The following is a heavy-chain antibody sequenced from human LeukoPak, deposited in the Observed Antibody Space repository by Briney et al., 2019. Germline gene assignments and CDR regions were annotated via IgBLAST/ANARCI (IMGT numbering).Heavy chain of an antibody. D-gene: IGHD1-26*01. CDR1: DGSTNSYY. CDR3: ARGRSNYYGMDV. V-gene: IGHV4-59*01. Sequence: SETLSLTCSVSDGSTNSYYWNWIRRPPGKGLEWIGYIYYNGNTNYSPSLKSRVTMSVDTSKNLFSLKVSSVTAADTAVYYCARGRSNYYGMDVWGQGTTVTVSS. J-gene: IGHJ6*02. CDR2: IYYNGNT.